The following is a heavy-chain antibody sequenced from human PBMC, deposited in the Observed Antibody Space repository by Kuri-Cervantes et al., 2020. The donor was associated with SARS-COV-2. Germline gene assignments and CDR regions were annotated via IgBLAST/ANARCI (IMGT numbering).Heavy chain of an antibody. CDR3: AKDTGQRIAPADAFDI. CDR2: VRYDVKTK. D-gene: IGHD6-13*01. V-gene: IGHV3-30*02. J-gene: IGHJ3*02. Sequence: SCVASGCSFSSYGMHWVRQTPRKGLEWVAFVRYDVKTKDYAEYVKGQITISRDSSKNTLYLQMNSLRAEDTAVYYCAKDTGQRIAPADAFDIWGQGTMVTVSS. CDR1: GCSFSSYG.